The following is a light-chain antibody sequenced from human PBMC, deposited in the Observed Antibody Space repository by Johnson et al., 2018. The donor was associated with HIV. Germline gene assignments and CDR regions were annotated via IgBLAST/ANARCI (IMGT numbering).Light chain of an antibody. Sequence: QSVLTQPPSVSAAPGQKVTISCSGSSSNIGNNYVSWYQQLPGTAPKLLIYENNKRPSGIPDRFSDSKSGTSATLGITGLQTGDAADYYCATGGTSLSAGGVIGTGTKVTFL. CDR3: ATGGTSLSAGGV. V-gene: IGLV1-51*02. J-gene: IGLJ1*01. CDR2: ENN. CDR1: SSNIGNNY.